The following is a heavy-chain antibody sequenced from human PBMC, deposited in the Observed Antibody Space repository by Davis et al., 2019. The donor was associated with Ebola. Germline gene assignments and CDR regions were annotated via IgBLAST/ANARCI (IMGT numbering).Heavy chain of an antibody. Sequence: GESLKISCAASGFTFSNAWMSWVRQAPGKGLEWVANIKQDGSEKYYVDSVKGRFTISRDNAKNSLSLEMNSLRAEDTAVYYCARVGGSCYGYWGQGALVSVSS. CDR2: IKQDGSEK. CDR3: ARVGGSCYGY. J-gene: IGHJ4*02. D-gene: IGHD2-15*01. V-gene: IGHV3-7*01. CDR1: GFTFSNAW.